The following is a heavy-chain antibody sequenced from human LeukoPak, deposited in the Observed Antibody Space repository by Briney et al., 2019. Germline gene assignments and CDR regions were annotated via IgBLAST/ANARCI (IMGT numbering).Heavy chain of an antibody. CDR3: ARESGRPYDSSGYPLDY. Sequence: GGSLRLSCAASGFTFSNYNMNWVRQAPGKGLEWVSSISRSGSYIYYTDSMKGRFTISRDNAKNSLYLQMNSLRAEDTAVYYCARESGRPYDSSGYPLDYWGQGTLVTVSS. CDR2: ISRSGSYI. D-gene: IGHD3-22*01. CDR1: GFTFSNYN. J-gene: IGHJ4*02. V-gene: IGHV3-21*01.